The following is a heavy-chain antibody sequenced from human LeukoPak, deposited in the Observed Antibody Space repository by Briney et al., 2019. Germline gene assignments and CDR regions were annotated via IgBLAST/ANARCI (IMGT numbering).Heavy chain of an antibody. CDR2: ISSSSSYI. CDR3: ARGPPIVVVVAAHDY. V-gene: IGHV3-21*01. D-gene: IGHD2-15*01. CDR1: GFXXSSYS. Sequence: SGFXXSSYSMNWVRQAPGKGLEWVSSISSSSSYIYYADSVKGRFTISRDNAKNSLYLQMNSLRAEDTAVYYCARGPPIVVVVAAHDYWGQGTLVTVSS. J-gene: IGHJ4*02.